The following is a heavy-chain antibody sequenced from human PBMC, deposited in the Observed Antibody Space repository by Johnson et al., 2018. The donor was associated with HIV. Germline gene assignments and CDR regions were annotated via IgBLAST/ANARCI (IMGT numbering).Heavy chain of an antibody. CDR2: IRYDGDIT. CDR3: ARGYILTGYSGAFDM. J-gene: IGHJ3*02. CDR1: GFTFSNYG. D-gene: IGHD3-9*01. Sequence: QVQLVESGGGVVQPGRSLRLSCAASGFTFSNYGMHWVRQAPGKGLEWVAFIRYDGDITYYVDSVKGRFTSSRDNSKNTLYLQMNSLRAEDTAVYYCARGYILTGYSGAFDMWGQGTMVTVSS. V-gene: IGHV3-33*01.